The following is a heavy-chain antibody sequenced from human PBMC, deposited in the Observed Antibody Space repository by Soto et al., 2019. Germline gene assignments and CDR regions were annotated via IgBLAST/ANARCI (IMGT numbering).Heavy chain of an antibody. J-gene: IGHJ4*02. D-gene: IGHD6-19*01. CDR2: FDPEDGET. Sequence: GASVKVSCKVSGYTLTELSMHWVRQAPGKGLEWMGGFDPEDGETIYAQKFQGRVTMTEDTSTDTAYMELSSLRSEDTAVYYCATVKAVAETFDYWGQGTLVTVSS. CDR3: ATVKAVAETFDY. V-gene: IGHV1-24*01. CDR1: GYTLTELS.